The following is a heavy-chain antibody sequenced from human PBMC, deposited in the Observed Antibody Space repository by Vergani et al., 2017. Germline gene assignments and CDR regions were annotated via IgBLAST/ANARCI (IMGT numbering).Heavy chain of an antibody. CDR2: ISSSSSTI. CDR3: ARDREDYYDVYGMDV. D-gene: IGHD3-22*01. J-gene: IGHJ6*02. V-gene: IGHV3-48*01. Sequence: EVQLLESGGGLVQPGGSLRLSCAASGFTFSSYAMSWVRQAPGKGLEWVSYISSSSSTIYYADSVKGRFTISRDNSKNTLYLQMNSLRAEDTAVYYCARDREDYYDVYGMDVWGQGTTVTVSS. CDR1: GFTFSSYA.